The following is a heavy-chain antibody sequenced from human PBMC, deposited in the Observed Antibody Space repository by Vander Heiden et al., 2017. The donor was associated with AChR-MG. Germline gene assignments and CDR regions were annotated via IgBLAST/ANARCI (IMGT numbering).Heavy chain of an antibody. CDR3: ARDDVVVTATNYYYYGMDV. CDR1: GFTFSSHS. CDR2: ISSSSSYI. J-gene: IGHJ6*02. V-gene: IGHV3-21*01. D-gene: IGHD2-21*02. Sequence: EVQLVESGGGLVKPGGSLRLSCAAYGFTFSSHSMNWVRQAPGKGLEWVSSISSSSSYIYYADSVKGRFTISRDNAKNSLYLQMNSLRAEDTAVYYCARDDVVVTATNYYYYGMDVWGQGTTVTVSS.